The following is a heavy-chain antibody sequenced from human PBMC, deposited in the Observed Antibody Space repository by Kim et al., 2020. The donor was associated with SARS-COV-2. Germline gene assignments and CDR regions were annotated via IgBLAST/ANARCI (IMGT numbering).Heavy chain of an antibody. D-gene: IGHD4-17*01. Sequence: GGSLRLSCAASGFTFSNAWMSWVRQAPGKGLEWVGRIKSKTDGGTTDYAAPVKGRFTISRDDSKNTLYLQMNSLKTEDTAVYYCTTDPPPDYGGNFYYYYGMDVWGQGTTFTVSS. J-gene: IGHJ6*02. CDR2: IKSKTDGGTT. CDR3: TTDPPPDYGGNFYYYYGMDV. V-gene: IGHV3-15*01. CDR1: GFTFSNAW.